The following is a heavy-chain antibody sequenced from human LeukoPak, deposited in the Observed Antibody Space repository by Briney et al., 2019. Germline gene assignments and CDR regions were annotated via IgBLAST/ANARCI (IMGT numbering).Heavy chain of an antibody. V-gene: IGHV3-21*01. CDR3: ARDVPYYYESSGYYSLGFDI. CDR1: GFTFSGSA. CDR2: ISSSSSYI. D-gene: IGHD3-22*01. J-gene: IGHJ3*02. Sequence: PGGSLRLSCAASGFTFSGSAMHWVRQAPGKGLEWVSSISSSSSYIYYADSVKGRFTISRDNAKNSLYLQMNSLRAEDTAVYYCARDVPYYYESSGYYSLGFDIWGQGTMVTVSS.